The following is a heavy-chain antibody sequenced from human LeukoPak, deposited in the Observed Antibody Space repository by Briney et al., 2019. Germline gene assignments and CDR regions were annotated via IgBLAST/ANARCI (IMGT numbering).Heavy chain of an antibody. J-gene: IGHJ4*02. Sequence: PSETLSLTCTVSGGSISSSSYYWGWIRQPPGKGLEWIGSIYYSGSTYYNPSLKSRVTISVDTSKNQFSLKLSSVTAADTAVYYCARVGADTAMVAYWGQGTLVTVSS. CDR3: ARVGADTAMVAY. V-gene: IGHV4-39*07. CDR2: IYYSGST. CDR1: GGSISSSSYY. D-gene: IGHD5-18*01.